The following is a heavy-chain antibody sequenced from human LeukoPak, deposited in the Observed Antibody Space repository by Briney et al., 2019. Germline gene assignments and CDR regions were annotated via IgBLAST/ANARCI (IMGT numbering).Heavy chain of an antibody. CDR3: APYCSGGSCTGYVQH. J-gene: IGHJ1*01. CDR2: ISYSGST. Sequence: SGTLSLTCTVSGDSITSSCFWGWIRQPPGKGLEWIGSISYSGSTQYNPSLKGRVIISVDTSKNEFSLNLGSVTAADTAVYFCAPYCSGGSCTGYVQHWGQGSLVTVSS. D-gene: IGHD2-15*01. V-gene: IGHV4-39*01. CDR1: GDSITSSCF.